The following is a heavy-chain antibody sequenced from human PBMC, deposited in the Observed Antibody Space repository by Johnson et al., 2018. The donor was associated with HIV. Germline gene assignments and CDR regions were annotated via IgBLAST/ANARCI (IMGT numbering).Heavy chain of an antibody. J-gene: IGHJ3*02. CDR2: ISGSGGST. CDR3: ARVTVATAAGGVPLDI. CDR1: GFTFSSYA. Sequence: VQLVESGGGLVQPGGSLRLSCAASGFTFSSYAMSWVRQAPGKGLEWISAISGSGGSTYYADSVRGRFTVSRDNSKSTLYLQMNSLRAEDTALYYCARVTVATAAGGVPLDIWGPGTMVTVSA. D-gene: IGHD2-2*01. V-gene: IGHV3-23*04.